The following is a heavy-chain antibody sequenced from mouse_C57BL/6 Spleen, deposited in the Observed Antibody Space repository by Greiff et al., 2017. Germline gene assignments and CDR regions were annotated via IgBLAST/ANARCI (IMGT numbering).Heavy chain of an antibody. J-gene: IGHJ2*01. CDR1: GFNIKDDY. Sequence: EVQLQESGAELVRPGASVKLSCTASGFNIKDDYMHWVKQRPEQGLEWIGWIDPENGDTEYASKFQGKATITADTSSNTAYLQLSSLTSEDTAVYYCTTWIPAYYSNLFDDWGQGTTLTVSS. D-gene: IGHD2-5*01. CDR2: IDPENGDT. CDR3: TTWIPAYYSNLFDD. V-gene: IGHV14-4*01.